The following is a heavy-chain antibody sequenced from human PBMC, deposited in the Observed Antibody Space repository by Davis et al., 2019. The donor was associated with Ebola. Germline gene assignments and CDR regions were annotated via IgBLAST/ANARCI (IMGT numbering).Heavy chain of an antibody. V-gene: IGHV1-2*04. J-gene: IGHJ6*02. Sequence: ASVKVSCKASGYAFTGYNTHSARHAPGQGLKWMGWINPNSGGTNYAQKFQGWVTMTRDTSISTAYMELSRLRSDDTAVYYCARGLLEGPYYYYGKDVWRQGTTVTVSS. D-gene: IGHD3-16*01. CDR1: GYAFTGYN. CDR3: ARGLLEGPYYYYGKDV. CDR2: INPNSGGT.